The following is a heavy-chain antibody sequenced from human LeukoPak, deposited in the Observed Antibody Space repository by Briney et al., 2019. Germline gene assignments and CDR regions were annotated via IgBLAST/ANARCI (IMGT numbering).Heavy chain of an antibody. CDR2: ISGSGGST. CDR1: GFTFGSYA. CDR3: GGSPLRDSSGYYYFDY. D-gene: IGHD3-22*01. V-gene: IGHV3-23*01. Sequence: GGSLRLSCAASGFTFGSYAMSWVRQAPGKGLEWVSAISGSGGSTYYADSVKGRFTISRDNSKNTLYLQMNSLRAEDTAVYYCGGSPLRDSSGYYYFDYWGQGTLVTVSS. J-gene: IGHJ4*02.